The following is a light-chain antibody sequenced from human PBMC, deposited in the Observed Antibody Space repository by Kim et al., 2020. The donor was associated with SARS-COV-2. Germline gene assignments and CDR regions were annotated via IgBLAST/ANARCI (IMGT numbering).Light chain of an antibody. CDR3: QQFHILPWT. J-gene: IGKJ1*01. CDR2: GAS. V-gene: IGKV3-20*01. Sequence: ELVLTQSPATLSLSPGERATLSCRASQSFSSNYLAWYQQRPGQAPRLLIYGASNRATGIPDRFSGSGSGTDFSLTISRLEPEDFAVYFCQQFHILPWTFGRGTKLEI. CDR1: QSFSSNY.